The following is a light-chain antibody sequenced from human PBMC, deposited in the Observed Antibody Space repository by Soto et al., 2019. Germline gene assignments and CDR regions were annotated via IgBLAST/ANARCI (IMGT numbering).Light chain of an antibody. CDR1: SSDVGGYNY. CDR3: SSYTSTNTRYV. V-gene: IGLV2-14*01. J-gene: IGLJ1*01. Sequence: QSALTQPASVSGSPGQSITISCTGTSSDVGGYNYVSWYQQHPGKAPKLMIYEVSNRPSGISYRFSGSKSGNTASLTISGLQADDEADYYCSSYTSTNTRYVFGTGTKVTVL. CDR2: EVS.